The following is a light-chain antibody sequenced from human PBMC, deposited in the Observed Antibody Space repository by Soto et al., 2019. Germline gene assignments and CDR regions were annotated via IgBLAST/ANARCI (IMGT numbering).Light chain of an antibody. CDR1: QPISTW. Sequence: DIQMAQSPSSVSASVGDRVTISCRASQPISTWLAWYQQKPGKAPKLLIYAASSLQSGVPSRFSGSGSGTDFTLTINSLQPEDFATYSCQQGNTFPPTFGGGTKVDIK. J-gene: IGKJ4*01. CDR2: AAS. V-gene: IGKV1-12*01. CDR3: QQGNTFPPT.